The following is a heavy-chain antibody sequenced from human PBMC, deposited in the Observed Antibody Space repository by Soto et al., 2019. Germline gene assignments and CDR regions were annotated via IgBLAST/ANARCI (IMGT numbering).Heavy chain of an antibody. CDR2: IYYSGST. Sequence: QLQLQESGPGLVKPSETLSLTCTVSGGSISSSSYYWGWIRQPPGKGLEWIGSIYYSGSTSYNPSLKSRVTISVDTSKNQFSLKLSSVTAADTAVYYCASSGWPPERYYYFDYWGQGTLVTVSS. D-gene: IGHD6-19*01. CDR1: GGSISSSSYY. CDR3: ASSGWPPERYYYFDY. V-gene: IGHV4-39*01. J-gene: IGHJ4*02.